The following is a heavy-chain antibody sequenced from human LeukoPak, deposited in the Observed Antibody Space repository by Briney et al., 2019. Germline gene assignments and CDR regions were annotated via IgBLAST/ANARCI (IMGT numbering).Heavy chain of an antibody. Sequence: SETLSLTCTVSGGSISSSSYYWGWIRQPPGKGLEWIGSIYYSGSTYYNPSLKRRVTISVDTSKHQLSLKLSSVTAADTAVYYCARANSNYPPGWFDPWGQGTLVTVSS. CDR1: GGSISSSSYY. CDR2: IYYSGST. V-gene: IGHV4-39*07. CDR3: ARANSNYPPGWFDP. J-gene: IGHJ5*02. D-gene: IGHD4-11*01.